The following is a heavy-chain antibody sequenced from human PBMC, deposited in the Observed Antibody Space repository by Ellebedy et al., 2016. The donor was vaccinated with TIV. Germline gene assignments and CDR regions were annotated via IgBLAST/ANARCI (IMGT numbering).Heavy chain of an antibody. V-gene: IGHV4-30-2*03. CDR1: GGSISSGGYS. J-gene: IGHJ5*02. CDR3: ARRKVDGDYSPAAPGLHVRYNWFDP. CDR2: IYYSGST. Sequence: SETLSLXXAVSGGSISSGGYSWSWIRQPPGKGLEWIGSIYYSGSTYYNPSLKSRVTISVDTSKNQFSLKLSSVTTADTAVYYCARRKVDGDYSPAAPGLHVRYNWFDPWGQGTLVTVSS. D-gene: IGHD4-17*01.